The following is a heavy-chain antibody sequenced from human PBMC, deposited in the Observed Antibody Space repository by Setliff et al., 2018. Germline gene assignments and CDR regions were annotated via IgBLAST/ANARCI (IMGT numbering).Heavy chain of an antibody. CDR2: ISGDGNTV. Sequence: PVGSLSLSCAASGFRFSDLYMSWVRQVPGKGLEWLSKISGDGNTVYYADSVRGRFTISRDNAKNSLYLQMNGLRAEDSALYYCAKDPNGDFFGAFDTWGQGALVTVSS. CDR3: AKDPNGDFFGAFDT. CDR1: GFRFSDLY. J-gene: IGHJ5*02. V-gene: IGHV3-11*01. D-gene: IGHD4-17*01.